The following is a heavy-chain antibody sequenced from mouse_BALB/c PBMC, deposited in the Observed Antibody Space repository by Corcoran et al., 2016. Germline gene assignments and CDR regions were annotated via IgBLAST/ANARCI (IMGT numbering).Heavy chain of an antibody. D-gene: IGHD2-1*01. V-gene: IGHV9-3-1*01. CDR1: GYTFTNYG. Sequence: QIQLVQSGPELKKPGETVKISCKASGYTFTNYGMNWVKQAPGKGLKWMGWINTYTGEPTYADDFKGRFAFSLETSASTAYLQINNRKNEDTATDVGANGNYVDYWGQGTTLTVSA. J-gene: IGHJ2*01. CDR3: ANGNYVDY. CDR2: INTYTGEP.